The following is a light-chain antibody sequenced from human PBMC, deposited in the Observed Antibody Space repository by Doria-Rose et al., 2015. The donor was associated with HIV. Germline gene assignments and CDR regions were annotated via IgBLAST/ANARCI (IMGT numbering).Light chain of an antibody. CDR3: SSYATSGTLIV. CDR1: SSDIGGRNY. V-gene: IGLV2-14*01. J-gene: IGLJ1*01. CDR2: EVS. Sequence: QSALTQPASVSGSPGQSITISCTGTSSDIGGRNYVSWYQHHPGKAPKLIIYEVSNRPSGVSHRFSGSKSGNAASLTISGLQAEDEADYYCSSYATSGTLIVFGTGTKVTVL.